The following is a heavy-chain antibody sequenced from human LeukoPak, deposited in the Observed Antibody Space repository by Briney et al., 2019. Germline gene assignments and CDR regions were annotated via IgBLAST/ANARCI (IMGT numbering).Heavy chain of an antibody. V-gene: IGHV3-7*03. CDR1: GFTFRSHW. CDR2: IKQDGSEK. J-gene: IGHJ6*02. Sequence: PGGSLRLSCAASGFTFRSHWMSWVRQAPGKGLEWVANIKQDGSEKYYVDSVKGRFTISRDNAKNSLFLQMNSLRAEDTALYYCAKDRGSPDYYYGMDVWGQGTTVTVSS. CDR3: AKDRGSPDYYYGMDV.